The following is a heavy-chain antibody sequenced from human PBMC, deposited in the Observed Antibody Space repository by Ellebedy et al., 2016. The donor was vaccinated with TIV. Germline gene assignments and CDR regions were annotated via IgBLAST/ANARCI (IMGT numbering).Heavy chain of an antibody. Sequence: GESLKISCAASGFTVSSNYMSWVRQAPGKGLEWVSVIYSGGTTFYADSVKGRFTISRDNSKNTLHLQMNSLRAEDTAVYFCAKGEVVTTIGAFDIWGQGTMVTVSS. D-gene: IGHD2-21*02. CDR1: GFTVSSNY. CDR3: AKGEVVTTIGAFDI. CDR2: IYSGGTT. V-gene: IGHV3-53*01. J-gene: IGHJ3*02.